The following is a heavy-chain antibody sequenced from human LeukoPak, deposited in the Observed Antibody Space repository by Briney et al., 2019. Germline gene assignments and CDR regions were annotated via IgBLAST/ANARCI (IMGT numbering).Heavy chain of an antibody. D-gene: IGHD1-26*01. CDR2: IYYSGST. CDR1: GGSISSYY. Sequence: SETLSLTCTVSGGSISSYYWSWVRQPPGKGLEWIGYIYYSGSTNYNPSLKSRVTISVDTSKNQFSLKLSSVTAADTAVYYCASTYSGSYFAFDIWGQGTMVTVSS. V-gene: IGHV4-59*08. J-gene: IGHJ3*02. CDR3: ASTYSGSYFAFDI.